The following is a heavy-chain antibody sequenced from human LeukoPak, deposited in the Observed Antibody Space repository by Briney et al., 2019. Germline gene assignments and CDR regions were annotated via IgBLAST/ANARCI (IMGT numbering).Heavy chain of an antibody. V-gene: IGHV4-59*01. CDR1: GGSISSYY. CDR2: IYYSGST. CDR3: ARQQLAYYYYYMDV. J-gene: IGHJ6*03. D-gene: IGHD6-13*01. Sequence: NSSQTLSLTCTVSGGSISSYYWSWIRQPPGKGLEWIGYIYYSGSTNYNPSLKSRVTISVDTSKNQFSLKLSSVTAADTAVYYCARQQLAYYYYYMDVWGKGTTVTVSS.